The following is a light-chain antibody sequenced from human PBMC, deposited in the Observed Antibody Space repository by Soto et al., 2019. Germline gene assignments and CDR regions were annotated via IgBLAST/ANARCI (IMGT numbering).Light chain of an antibody. CDR3: QQSHSSRT. J-gene: IGKJ1*01. CDR1: QNIKSN. CDR2: AAS. Sequence: DIQMTQSPSSLPASVGDRVTITCRASQNIKSNLNWYQQKPGKVPKLLMDAASRLQVGVPSRFSGSGSGTDFTLTFSSLELEDFATYYCQQSHSSRTFGQGTKVDIK. V-gene: IGKV1-39*01.